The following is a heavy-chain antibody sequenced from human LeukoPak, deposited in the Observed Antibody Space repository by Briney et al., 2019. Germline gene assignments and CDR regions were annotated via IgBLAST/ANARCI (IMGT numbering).Heavy chain of an antibody. D-gene: IGHD2-8*02. V-gene: IGHV3-23*01. J-gene: IGHJ4*02. Sequence: PGGSLRLSCAASGFILSNYAMSWVRQAPGKGLQWVSAFSGSGGSTYYADSVKGRFTISRDNSRNTLYLQMNSLRAEDTAVYYCATYRQVLLPFESWGQGTLVTVSS. CDR1: GFILSNYA. CDR3: ATYRQVLLPFES. CDR2: FSGSGGST.